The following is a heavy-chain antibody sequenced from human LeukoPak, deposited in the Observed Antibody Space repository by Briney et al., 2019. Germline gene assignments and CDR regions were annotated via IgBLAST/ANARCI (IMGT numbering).Heavy chain of an antibody. V-gene: IGHV3-21*06. D-gene: IGHD1-14*01. CDR3: ATETNGRHYDY. CDR1: GLTFSTSG. CDR2: IGPTGSDR. J-gene: IGHJ4*02. Sequence: TGGSLRLSCTASGLTFSTSGFSWVRQAPGKGLEWVASIGPTGSDRYHADSIKGRFTISRDNANYFLYLQMNSLRAEDTAVYYCATETNGRHYDYWGQGTLLTVSS.